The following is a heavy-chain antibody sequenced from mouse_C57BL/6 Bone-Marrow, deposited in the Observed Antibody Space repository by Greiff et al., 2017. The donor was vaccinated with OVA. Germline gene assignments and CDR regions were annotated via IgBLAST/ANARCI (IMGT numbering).Heavy chain of an antibody. CDR3: AGHDYDPHYYAMDY. D-gene: IGHD2-4*01. Sequence: EVQLQQSGPELVKPGASVKISCKASGYTFTDYYMNWVKQSHGKSLEWIGDINPNNGGTSYNQQFKGKATLTVDKSSSTAYMELRSLTSEDSAVYYCAGHDYDPHYYAMDYWGQGTSVTVSS. V-gene: IGHV1-26*01. CDR1: GYTFTDYY. CDR2: INPNNGGT. J-gene: IGHJ4*01.